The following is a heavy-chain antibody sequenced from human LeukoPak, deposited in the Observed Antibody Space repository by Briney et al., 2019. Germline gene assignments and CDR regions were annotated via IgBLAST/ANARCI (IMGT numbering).Heavy chain of an antibody. CDR1: GGSLSSYY. CDR2: IYYSGST. Sequence: SETLSLTCTVSGGSLSSYYWSWIRQPPGKGLEWIGYIYYSGSTNYNPSLKSRVTISVDTSKNQFSLKLSSVTAADTAVYYCARDKSRYYGDYAYFDYWGQGTLVTVSS. CDR3: ARDKSRYYGDYAYFDY. J-gene: IGHJ4*02. V-gene: IGHV4-59*01. D-gene: IGHD4-17*01.